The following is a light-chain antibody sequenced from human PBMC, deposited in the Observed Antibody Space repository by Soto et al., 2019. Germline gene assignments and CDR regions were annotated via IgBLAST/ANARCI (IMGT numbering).Light chain of an antibody. CDR3: QQYTSYSWT. Sequence: DIQMTQSPSSLSASVGDRVTITCRASQSINSWLAWYQQKPGKAPQILIYDASTLKSGVPSRFSASGSGTEFTLIISGLQPDDFATYYCQQYTSYSWTFGQGTKVDIK. CDR1: QSINSW. CDR2: DAS. V-gene: IGKV1-5*01. J-gene: IGKJ1*01.